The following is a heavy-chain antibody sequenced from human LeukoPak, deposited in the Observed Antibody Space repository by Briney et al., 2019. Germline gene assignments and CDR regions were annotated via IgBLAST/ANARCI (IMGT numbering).Heavy chain of an antibody. J-gene: IGHJ4*02. V-gene: IGHV3-11*04. CDR2: ISSSGSTI. CDR3: ARDVRYCSSTSCYPPNFDY. Sequence: GGSLRLSCAASGFTFSDYYMSWIRQAPGKGLEWVSYISSSGSTIYYADSVKGRFTISRDNAKNSLYLQMNSLRAEDTAVYYCARDVRYCSSTSCYPPNFDYWGQGTLVTVSS. CDR1: GFTFSDYY. D-gene: IGHD2-2*01.